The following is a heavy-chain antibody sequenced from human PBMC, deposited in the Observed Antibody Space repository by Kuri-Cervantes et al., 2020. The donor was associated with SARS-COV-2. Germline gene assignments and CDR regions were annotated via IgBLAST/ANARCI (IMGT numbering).Heavy chain of an antibody. Sequence: LTCAASGFTFSSYAMSWVRQAPGKGLEWVSAISGSGGSTYYADSVKGRFTISRDNSKNTLYLQMNSLRAEDTAVYYCAKRTSTGEYSFPSGPLDYWGQGTLVTVSS. CDR2: ISGSGGST. CDR3: AKRTSTGEYSFPSGPLDY. CDR1: GFTFSSYA. D-gene: IGHD6-6*01. J-gene: IGHJ4*02. V-gene: IGHV3-23*01.